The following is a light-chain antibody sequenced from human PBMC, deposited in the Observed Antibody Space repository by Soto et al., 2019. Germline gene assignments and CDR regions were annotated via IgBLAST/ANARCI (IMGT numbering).Light chain of an antibody. Sequence: QSALTQPASLSGSPGQSITISCSGTSSDVGAYNFVSWYQQHPGKAPKLIIFEVSDRPSGLSDRFSGSKSGNVASLTISGLQAEDEADYFCSSYTSISTQVFGGGTKLTV. V-gene: IGLV2-14*01. CDR3: SSYTSISTQV. CDR2: EVS. J-gene: IGLJ2*01. CDR1: SSDVGAYNF.